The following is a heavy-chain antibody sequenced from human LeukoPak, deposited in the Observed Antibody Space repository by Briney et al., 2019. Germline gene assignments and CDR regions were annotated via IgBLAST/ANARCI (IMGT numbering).Heavy chain of an antibody. CDR3: ARAAAGGDDPFDV. D-gene: IGHD6-25*01. V-gene: IGHV1-8*01. Sequence: ASVKVSCQASGYTFKNYDINWVRQAPGQGLEWMAWMNPNNDNAGSAQKFQGRVTMTRDTSINTAYMELSSLGSDDTGVYYCARAAAGGDDPFDVWGQGSLIIVSS. J-gene: IGHJ3*01. CDR2: MNPNNDNA. CDR1: GYTFKNYD.